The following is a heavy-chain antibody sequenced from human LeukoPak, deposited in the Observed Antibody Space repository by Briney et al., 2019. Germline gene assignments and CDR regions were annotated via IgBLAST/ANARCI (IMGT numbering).Heavy chain of an antibody. Sequence: GRSLRLSCAASGFTFGDYGMHWVRQAPGKGLEWVSSINWSSGHKAYAASVEGRFTISRDNTKNFLYLQMSSLRPDDTAFYYCAKDAGVGSSSLRYYSSINFWGKGTTVIVSS. CDR3: AKDAGVGSSSLRYYSSINF. J-gene: IGHJ6*03. CDR1: GFTFGDYG. V-gene: IGHV3-9*01. CDR2: INWSSGHK. D-gene: IGHD6-6*01.